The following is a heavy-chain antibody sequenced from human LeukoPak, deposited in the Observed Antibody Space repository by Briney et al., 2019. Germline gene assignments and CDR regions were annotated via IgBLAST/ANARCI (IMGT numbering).Heavy chain of an antibody. V-gene: IGHV1-18*01. J-gene: IGHJ3*01. CDR3: ARAGYCGDGGCRGGSAFDV. CDR2: ISAYKGDT. Sequence: SVRVSCKTSGYTFSNFDIYWVRQAPGQGLECMGWISAYKGDTRYAQKLQGRFTVTTDTSTRTAYMELKSLTYDDTAIYYCARAGYCGDGGCRGGSAFDVWGQGTMVTVSS. D-gene: IGHD2-15*01. CDR1: GYTFSNFD.